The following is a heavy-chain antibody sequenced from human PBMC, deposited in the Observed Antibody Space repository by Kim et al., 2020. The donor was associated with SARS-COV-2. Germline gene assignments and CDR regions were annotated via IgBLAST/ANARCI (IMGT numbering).Heavy chain of an antibody. V-gene: IGHV4-59*08. D-gene: IGHD2-15*01. CDR1: RTSTIGDY. CDR2: VSDSGTT. J-gene: IGHJ4*02. CDR3: VKGSGWLIY. Sequence: SETLSLTCTVSRTSTIGDYWNWIRQPPGKGLEWIGYVSDSGTTDYNPSLKGRLSISIDPSNNDFSLKLDSVTAADTAVYYCVKGSGWLIYWGQGSLVTVSS.